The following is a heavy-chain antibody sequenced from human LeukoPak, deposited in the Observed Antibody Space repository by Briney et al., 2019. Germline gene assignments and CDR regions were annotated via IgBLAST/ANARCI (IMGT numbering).Heavy chain of an antibody. CDR3: ARDHHSYGYY. J-gene: IGHJ4*02. Sequence: PSETLSLTCAVYSGSLSAYYWTWIRQPPGKGLEWIGEINHGGSTNYNPPLKSRVTISVDTSKNQFSLKLSSVTAADTAVYYCARDHHSYGYYWGQGTLVTVSS. V-gene: IGHV4-34*01. CDR2: INHGGST. CDR1: SGSLSAYY. D-gene: IGHD5-18*01.